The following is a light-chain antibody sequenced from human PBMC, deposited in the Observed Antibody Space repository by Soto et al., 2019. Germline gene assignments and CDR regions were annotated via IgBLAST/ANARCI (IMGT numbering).Light chain of an antibody. V-gene: IGKV1-33*01. CDR3: QQSDNLPLT. Sequence: DIQMTQSPSSLSASVGDRVTITCQASQDLSNYLNWYQQKPGKAPKLLIYDASNLATGAPSRFSGSGSGSDCTFTISSLQPDDIATYYWQQSDNLPLTFCGGTKVEIK. CDR2: DAS. CDR1: QDLSNY. J-gene: IGKJ4*01.